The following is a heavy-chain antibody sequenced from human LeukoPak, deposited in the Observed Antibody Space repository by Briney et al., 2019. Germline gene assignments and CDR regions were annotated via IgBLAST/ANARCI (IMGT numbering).Heavy chain of an antibody. CDR2: IYSGGST. CDR3: ASFTDNYFDY. Sequence: GGSLRLSCAASGFTVSSNYMSWVRQAPGKGLEWVSVIYSGGSTYYADSVKGRFTISRVNSKNTLYLQMNSLRAEDTAVYYCASFTDNYFDYWGQGTLVTVSS. CDR1: GFTVSSNY. J-gene: IGHJ4*02. V-gene: IGHV3-53*01.